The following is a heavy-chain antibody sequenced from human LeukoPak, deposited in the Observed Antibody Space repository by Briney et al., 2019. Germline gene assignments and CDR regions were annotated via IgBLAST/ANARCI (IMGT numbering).Heavy chain of an antibody. V-gene: IGHV4-30-2*01. CDR2: ICHSGST. D-gene: IGHD3-10*01. Sequence: SQTLSLTCTVSGGSISSGGYYWSWIRQPPGKGLEWIGYICHSGSTYYNPSLKSRVTISVDRSKNQFSLKLSSVTAADTAVYYCARDQTYSGSGIYTYFDYWGQGILVTVST. J-gene: IGHJ4*02. CDR1: GGSISSGGYY. CDR3: ARDQTYSGSGIYTYFDY.